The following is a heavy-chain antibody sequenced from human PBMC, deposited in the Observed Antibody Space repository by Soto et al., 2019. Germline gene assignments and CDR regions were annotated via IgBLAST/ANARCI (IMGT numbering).Heavy chain of an antibody. D-gene: IGHD3-22*01. CDR1: GFTFSNYE. Sequence: PGGSLRLSCAASGFTFSNYEMNWVRQAPGKGLEWVSYISSTGTTIYYADSVKGRFTISRDNAKNSLYLQMNSLRAEDTVVYYCARENYDSSGFFLDYWGQGTLVTVSS. V-gene: IGHV3-48*03. J-gene: IGHJ4*02. CDR2: ISSTGTTI. CDR3: ARENYDSSGFFLDY.